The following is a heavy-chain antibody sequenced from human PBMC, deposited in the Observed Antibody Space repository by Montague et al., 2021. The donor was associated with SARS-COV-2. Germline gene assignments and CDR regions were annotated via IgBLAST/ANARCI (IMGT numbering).Heavy chain of an antibody. D-gene: IGHD4-17*01. V-gene: IGHV3-33*01. CDR3: ARESDYGGYGNAFDI. J-gene: IGHJ3*02. CDR1: GFTFSSYG. CDR2: IWYDGSNK. Sequence: SLRLSCAASGFTFSSYGMHWVRQAPGKGLEWVAVIWYDGSNKYYADSVKGRFTISRDNSKNTLYLQMNSLRAEDTAVYYCARESDYGGYGNAFDIWGQGTMVTVSS.